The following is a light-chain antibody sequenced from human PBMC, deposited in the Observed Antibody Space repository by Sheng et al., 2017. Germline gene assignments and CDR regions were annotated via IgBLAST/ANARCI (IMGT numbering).Light chain of an antibody. CDR1: KLGDKY. Sequence: SYELTQPPSLSVSPGQTASITCSGDKLGDKYASWYQQKPGQSPVVVIYHDKKRPSGIPERFSGSNSGNTATLTISGTQAMDEADYYCQAWDRRNVVFGGGTKLTVL. J-gene: IGLJ2*01. CDR3: QAWDRRNVV. V-gene: IGLV3-1*01. CDR2: HDK.